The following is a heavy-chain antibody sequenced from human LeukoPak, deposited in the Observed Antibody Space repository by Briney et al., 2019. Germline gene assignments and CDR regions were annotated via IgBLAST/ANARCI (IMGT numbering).Heavy chain of an antibody. D-gene: IGHD1-14*01. V-gene: IGHV3-48*04. CDR1: GFTFSSYS. CDR2: ISSSSSTI. J-gene: IGHJ5*02. Sequence: QPGGSLRLSCAASGFTFSSYSMNWVRQAPGKGLEWVSYISSSSSTIYYADSVKGRFTISRDNAKNLLFLQMNSLRAEDTAVYYCAKDIAYNCFDPWGQGTLVIVSS. CDR3: AKDIAYNCFDP.